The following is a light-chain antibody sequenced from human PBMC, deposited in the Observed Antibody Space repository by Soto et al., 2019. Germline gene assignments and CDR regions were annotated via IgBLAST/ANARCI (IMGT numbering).Light chain of an antibody. Sequence: PLPLSVTHWXAVYPSCTCSQSLRRSDGGXXLYXXLQXXGXPPKXXXYEXSNLLAGGPERFGGNGSGTDFTLQISRLEPEDFGTYYCMQCADDPPTFGQGTKVDIK. J-gene: IGKJ1*01. CDR2: EXS. CDR3: MQCADDPPT. V-gene: IGKV2D-29*01. CDR1: QSLRRSDGGXX.